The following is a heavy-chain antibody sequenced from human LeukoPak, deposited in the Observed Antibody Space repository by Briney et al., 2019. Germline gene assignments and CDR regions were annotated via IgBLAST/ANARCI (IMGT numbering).Heavy chain of an antibody. CDR1: GFTFSSYA. CDR3: ARDLWDTAPFGY. CDR2: ISYDGSNK. J-gene: IGHJ4*02. V-gene: IGHV3-30-3*01. D-gene: IGHD5-18*01. Sequence: GRSLRLSCAASGFTFSSYAMHWVRQAPGKGLEWVAVISYDGSNKYYADSVKGRFTISRDNSKNTLYLQMNSLRAEDMAVYYCARDLWDTAPFGYWGQGTLVTVSS.